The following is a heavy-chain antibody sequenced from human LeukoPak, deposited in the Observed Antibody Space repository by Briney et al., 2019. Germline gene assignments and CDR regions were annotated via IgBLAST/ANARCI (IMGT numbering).Heavy chain of an antibody. Sequence: PSETLSLTCAVYGGSFSGYYWSWIRQPPGKGLEWIGEINHSESTNYNPSLKSRVTISIDTSKNQFSLRLNSETAADTAVYYCARGMPYYFDYWGQGTLVTVSS. V-gene: IGHV4-34*01. CDR1: GGSFSGYY. D-gene: IGHD2-2*01. CDR2: INHSEST. CDR3: ARGMPYYFDY. J-gene: IGHJ4*02.